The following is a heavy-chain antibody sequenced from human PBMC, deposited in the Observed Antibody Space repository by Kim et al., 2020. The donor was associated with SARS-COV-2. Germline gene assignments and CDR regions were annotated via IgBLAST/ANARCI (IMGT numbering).Heavy chain of an antibody. D-gene: IGHD2-15*01. Sequence: GGSLRLSCAASRFTFSSYGLHWVRQAPGKGLEWVAVIWYDGSNKYHADSVMGRFTISRDNSKNTLYLQMNNLRAEDTAVYYCAKERRKYCSGGSCHLEYWGQGTLVTVSS. CDR2: IWYDGSNK. CDR1: RFTFSSYG. V-gene: IGHV3-33*06. CDR3: AKERRKYCSGGSCHLEY. J-gene: IGHJ4*02.